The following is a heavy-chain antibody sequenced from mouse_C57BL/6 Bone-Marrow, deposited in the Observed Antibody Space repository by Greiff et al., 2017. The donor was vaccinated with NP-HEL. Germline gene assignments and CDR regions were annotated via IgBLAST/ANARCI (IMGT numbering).Heavy chain of an antibody. CDR1: GYTFTSYG. D-gene: IGHD2-4*01. J-gene: IGHJ3*01. V-gene: IGHV1-81*01. CDR3: ALYDYDRFAY. CDR2: IYPRSGNT. Sequence: QVQLKQSGAELARPGASVKLSCKASGYTFTSYGISWVKQRTGQGLEWIGEIYPRSGNTYYNEKFKGKATLTADISSSTAYMELRSLTSEDSAVYFCALYDYDRFAYWGQGTLVTVSA.